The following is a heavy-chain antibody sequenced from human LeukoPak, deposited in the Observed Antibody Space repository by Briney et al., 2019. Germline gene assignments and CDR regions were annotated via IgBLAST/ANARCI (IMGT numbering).Heavy chain of an antibody. CDR2: ISSSGSTI. CDR1: GFDFRSSW. J-gene: IGHJ5*02. Sequence: GGSLRLSCGASGFDFRSSWMTWVRQAPGKGLEWVSYISSSGSTIYYADSVKGRFTISRDNAKNSLYLQMNSLRAEDTAVYYCAREPAAGYCSSTSCLNWFDPWGQGTLVTVSS. CDR3: AREPAAGYCSSTSCLNWFDP. D-gene: IGHD2-2*01. V-gene: IGHV3-48*04.